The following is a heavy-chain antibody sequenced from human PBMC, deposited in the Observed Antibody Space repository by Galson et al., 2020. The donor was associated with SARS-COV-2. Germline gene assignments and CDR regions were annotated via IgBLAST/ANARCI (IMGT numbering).Heavy chain of an antibody. J-gene: IGHJ4*02. CDR2: ISYDGSNK. D-gene: IGHD3-22*01. Sequence: GGSLRLSCAASGFTFSSYAMHWVRQAPGKGLEWVAVISYDGSNKYYADSVKGRFTISRDNSKNTLYLQMNSLRAEDTAVYYCARGGSGYYYGDYWGQGTLVTVSS. V-gene: IGHV3-30*04. CDR1: GFTFSSYA. CDR3: ARGGSGYYYGDY.